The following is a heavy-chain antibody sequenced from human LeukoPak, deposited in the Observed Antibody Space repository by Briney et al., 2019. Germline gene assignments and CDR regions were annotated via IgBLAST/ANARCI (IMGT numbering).Heavy chain of an antibody. Sequence: SETLSLTCAVYGGSFSGYYWSWIRQPPGKGLQWIGEINHSGSTNYNPSLKSRVIISVDTSKNQFSLKLSSVTAADTAVYYCARGKGSSSSVKFGLRFDYWGQGTLVTVSS. CDR2: INHSGST. J-gene: IGHJ4*02. CDR1: GGSFSGYY. V-gene: IGHV4-34*01. CDR3: ARGKGSSSSVKFGLRFDY. D-gene: IGHD6-6*01.